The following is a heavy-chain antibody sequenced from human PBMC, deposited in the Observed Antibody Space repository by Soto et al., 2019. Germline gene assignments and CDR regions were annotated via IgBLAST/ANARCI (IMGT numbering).Heavy chain of an antibody. CDR2: INSDGSST. D-gene: IGHD5-12*01. V-gene: IGHV3-74*01. CDR1: GFTFSSYW. Sequence: GGSLRLSCAASGFTFSSYWMHWVRQAPGKGLVWVSRINSDGSSTSYADSVKGRFTISRDNAKNTLYLQMNSLRAEDTAVYYCARARRGYSGYDKVAFYGMDVWGQGTTVTVSS. CDR3: ARARRGYSGYDKVAFYGMDV. J-gene: IGHJ6*02.